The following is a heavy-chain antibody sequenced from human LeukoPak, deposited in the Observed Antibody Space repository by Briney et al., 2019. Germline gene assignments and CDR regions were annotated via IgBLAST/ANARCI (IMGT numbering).Heavy chain of an antibody. D-gene: IGHD4-17*01. V-gene: IGHV3-72*01. CDR1: GSSITDHY. CDR2: TRNKPNGYTT. J-gene: IGHJ4*02. Sequence: SGGSLRLSCAASGSSITDHYMDWVRQAPGKGLEWVGRTRNKPNGYTTDYGTSVKGRFIVSRDDSENSLYLQMNGLKTEDTAVYYCVRVRHGDYFDYWGQGTLVTVSS. CDR3: VRVRHGDYFDY.